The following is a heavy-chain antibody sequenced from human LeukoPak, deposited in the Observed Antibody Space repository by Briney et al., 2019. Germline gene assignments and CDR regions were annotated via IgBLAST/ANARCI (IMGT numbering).Heavy chain of an antibody. J-gene: IGHJ3*02. Sequence: GGSLRLSCVASGFTLSSFWMTWVRQTPGKGLEWVANIKQDGSETHYVDSVKGRFTISRDNAKNSLYLQMNYLRGDDTAVYYCARDDVTTNGGVIADSRLFDIWGQGTMVTVSS. CDR1: GFTLSSFW. CDR3: ARDDVTTNGGVIADSRLFDI. V-gene: IGHV3-7*01. D-gene: IGHD2-8*02. CDR2: IKQDGSET.